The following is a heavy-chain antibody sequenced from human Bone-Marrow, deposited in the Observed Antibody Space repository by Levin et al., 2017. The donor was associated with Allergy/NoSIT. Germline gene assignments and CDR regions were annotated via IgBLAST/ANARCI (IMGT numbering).Heavy chain of an antibody. J-gene: IGHJ1*01. CDR2: IKQDGSKE. CDR1: GFTFTTYW. Sequence: GESLKISCAASGFTFTTYWMSWVRQAPGKGLEWVANIKQDGSKENYADSVKGRFTISRDNAKNSVYLQMNNLRAEDTSVYYCTREGIHSTSSRAQYWGRGTLVTVSS. D-gene: IGHD6-6*01. V-gene: IGHV3-7*01. CDR3: TREGIHSTSSRAQY.